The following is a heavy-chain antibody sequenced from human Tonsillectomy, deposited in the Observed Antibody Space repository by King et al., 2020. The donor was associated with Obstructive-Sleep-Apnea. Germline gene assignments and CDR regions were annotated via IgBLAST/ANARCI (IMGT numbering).Heavy chain of an antibody. CDR3: TTYWGSRKGADY. Sequence: VQLVESGGGLVKPGGSLRLSCAASGVTFSNIWMTWVRQAPGKGLEWVGRIKRKSDGGTTDYAAPVKGRFTMSRDDSKNTLYLQMNSLETEDTAVYYCTTYWGSRKGADYWGQGTLVTVSS. V-gene: IGHV3-15*01. D-gene: IGHD7-27*01. CDR1: GVTFSNIW. J-gene: IGHJ4*02. CDR2: IKRKSDGGTT.